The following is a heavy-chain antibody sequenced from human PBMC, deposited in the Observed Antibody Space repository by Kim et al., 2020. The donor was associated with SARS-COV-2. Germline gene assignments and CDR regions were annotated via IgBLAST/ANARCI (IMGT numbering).Heavy chain of an antibody. V-gene: IGHV4-34*01. CDR1: GGSFSGYY. Sequence: SETLSLTCAVYGGSFSGYYWSWIRQPPGKGLEWIGEINHSGSTNYNPSLKSRVTISVDTSKNQFSLKLSSVTAADTAVYYCARGPGPDPIHGGLTWAFDIWGQGTMVTVSS. D-gene: IGHD3-16*01. J-gene: IGHJ3*02. CDR3: ARGPGPDPIHGGLTWAFDI. CDR2: INHSGST.